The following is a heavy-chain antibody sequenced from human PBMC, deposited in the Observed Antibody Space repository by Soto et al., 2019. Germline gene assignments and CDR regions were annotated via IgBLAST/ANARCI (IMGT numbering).Heavy chain of an antibody. Sequence: GGSLRLSCAASGLTFSDYYMSWIRQAPGKGLEWVSYIRKSGSDIFYADSVKGRFTISRDNAESSLYLHMDSLRAEDTAVYYCARRMTESTSHSFDIWGQGTMVTVSS. J-gene: IGHJ3*02. CDR1: GLTFSDYY. V-gene: IGHV3-11*01. CDR2: IRKSGSDI. D-gene: IGHD2-21*02. CDR3: ARRMTESTSHSFDI.